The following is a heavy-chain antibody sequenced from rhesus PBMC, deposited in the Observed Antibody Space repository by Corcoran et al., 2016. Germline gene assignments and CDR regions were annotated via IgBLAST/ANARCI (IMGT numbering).Heavy chain of an antibody. CDR1: GGSFSGYY. CDR2: ISGGRGST. CDR3: ARESSSNFWSGYYSDY. Sequence: QVQLQESGPGLVKPSETLSLTCAVSGGSFSGYYWGWIRQPPGKGLEWIGYISGGRGSTDYTPSRRERVTISADPSKNRFSLKLSSVTAADTAVYYCARESSSNFWSGYYSDYWGQGVLVTVSS. V-gene: IGHV4-165*01. D-gene: IGHD3-3*01. J-gene: IGHJ4*01.